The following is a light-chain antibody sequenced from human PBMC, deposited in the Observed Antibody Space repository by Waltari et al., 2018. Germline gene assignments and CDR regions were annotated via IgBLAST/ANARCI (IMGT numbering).Light chain of an antibody. CDR1: STAVGGYNY. V-gene: IGLV2-14*01. CDR3: SSYTSSSTRV. CDR2: EVS. Sequence: SALTQPASVSGSPGQSITISCTGTSTAVGGYNYVPWYQQHPGKAPKLMIYEVSNRPSGVSNRFSGSKSGNTASLTISGLQAEDEADYYCSSYTSSSTRVFGGGTKLTVL. J-gene: IGLJ3*02.